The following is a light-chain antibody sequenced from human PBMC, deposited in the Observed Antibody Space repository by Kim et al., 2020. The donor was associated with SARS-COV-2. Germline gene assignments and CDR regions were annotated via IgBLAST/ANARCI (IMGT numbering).Light chain of an antibody. Sequence: SYELTQPPSVTVATGKTARITCGGNNIGSTSVHGYRQKPEQAPVLVIYYDSDRPSGIPERFSGYNSGNTATLTISRVEDGDEADYYCQVLGSSSDHPVFGGGIQPTF. CDR3: QVLGSSSDHPV. V-gene: IGLV3-21*04. CDR2: YDS. J-gene: IGLJ3*02. CDR1: NIGSTS.